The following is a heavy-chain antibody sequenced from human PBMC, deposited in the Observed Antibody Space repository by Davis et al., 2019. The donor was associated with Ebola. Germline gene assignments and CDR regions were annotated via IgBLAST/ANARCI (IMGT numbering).Heavy chain of an antibody. CDR1: GGSFSGYY. D-gene: IGHD3-16*01. J-gene: IGHJ5*02. CDR3: ARHTSRFDP. Sequence: SETLSLTCAVYGGSFSGYYWSWIRQPPGKGLEWIGEINRRGSTNYNPSLKSRVTISVDTSKNQFSLKLSSVTAADTAVYYCARHTSRFDPWGQGTLVTVSS. V-gene: IGHV4-34*01. CDR2: INRRGST.